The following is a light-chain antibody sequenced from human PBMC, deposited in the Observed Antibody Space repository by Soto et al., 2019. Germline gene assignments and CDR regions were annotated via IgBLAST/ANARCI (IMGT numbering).Light chain of an antibody. V-gene: IGKV3-20*01. J-gene: IGKJ1*01. CDR2: DAS. CDR1: QTVRNNY. Sequence: EFVLTQSPGTLSLSPGERATLSYRASQTVRNNYLAWYQQKPGQAPRLLIYDASSRATGIPDRFSGSGSGTDFTLTISRLEPEDFAVYYCQQYGSSGTFGQGTKVDIK. CDR3: QQYGSSGT.